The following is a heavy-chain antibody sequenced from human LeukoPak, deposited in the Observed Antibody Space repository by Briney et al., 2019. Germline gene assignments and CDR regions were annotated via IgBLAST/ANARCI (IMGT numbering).Heavy chain of an antibody. D-gene: IGHD3-16*01. J-gene: IGHJ6*02. Sequence: SETLSLTCTVSGGSISSYYWSWIRQPPGKGLEWVGYIYYSGSTNYNPSLKSRVTISVDTSKNQFSLKLSSVTAADTAVYYCARGGYGMDVWGQGTTVTVSS. CDR1: GGSISSYY. CDR2: IYYSGST. CDR3: ARGGYGMDV. V-gene: IGHV4-59*01.